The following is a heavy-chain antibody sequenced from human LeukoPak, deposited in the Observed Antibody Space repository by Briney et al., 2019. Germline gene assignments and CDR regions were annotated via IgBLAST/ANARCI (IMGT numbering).Heavy chain of an antibody. V-gene: IGHV3-20*04. CDR2: INWNGGST. J-gene: IGHJ4*02. CDR1: GFTFDDYG. CDR3: ARDGGYYYDSSGYIY. D-gene: IGHD3-22*01. Sequence: GGTLRLSCAASGFTFDDYGMSWVRQAPGKGPEWVSGINWNGGSTGYADSVKGRFTISRDNAKNSLYLQMNSLRAEDTALYYCARDGGYYYDSSGYIYWGQGTLVTVSS.